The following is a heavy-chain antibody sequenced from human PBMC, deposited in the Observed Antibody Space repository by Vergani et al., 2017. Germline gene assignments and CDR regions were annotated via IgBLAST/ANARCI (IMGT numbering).Heavy chain of an antibody. V-gene: IGHV4-30-2*01. J-gene: IGHJ5*02. Sequence: QLQLQESGSGLVKPSQTLSLTCAVSGDSITNGGFSWNWIRQPPGKGPEWIGYIFPSGNSDYNPSLKNRVSISLDKSKNQFSLWVNSVTAADTAVYYCARGFLRITMVRGAPGGWFDPWGQGTLVTVSS. CDR3: ARGFLRITMVRGAPGGWFDP. CDR2: IFPSGNS. CDR1: GDSITNGGFS. D-gene: IGHD3-10*01.